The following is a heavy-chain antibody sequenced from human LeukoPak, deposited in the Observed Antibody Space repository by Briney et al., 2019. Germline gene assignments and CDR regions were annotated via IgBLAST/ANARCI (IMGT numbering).Heavy chain of an antibody. J-gene: IGHJ4*02. Sequence: SETLSLTCTVSGGSISSSSYDWGWIRQPPGKGLEWIGSIYYSGSTYYNPSLKSRVTISVDTSKNQFSLKLSAVTAADTAVYYCERQTIRYFDYWGQGTLVTVSS. V-gene: IGHV4-39*01. CDR1: GGSISSSSYD. CDR2: IYYSGST. CDR3: ERQTIRYFDY. D-gene: IGHD1-14*01.